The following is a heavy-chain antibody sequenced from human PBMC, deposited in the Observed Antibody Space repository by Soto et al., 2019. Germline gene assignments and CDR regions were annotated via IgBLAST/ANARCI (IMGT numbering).Heavy chain of an antibody. Sequence: PSETLSLTCLVSGASMNNFLWSWIRRPAGKGPEFIGQIHSTGTTRFNPSLASRVTLSVDTSRNQFSLTLSSVTAADTAVYFCAKDRGWNYKDFFDPWGQGILVTVSS. CDR2: IHSTGTT. J-gene: IGHJ5*02. CDR3: AKDRGWNYKDFFDP. V-gene: IGHV4-4*07. D-gene: IGHD1-7*01. CDR1: GASMNNFL.